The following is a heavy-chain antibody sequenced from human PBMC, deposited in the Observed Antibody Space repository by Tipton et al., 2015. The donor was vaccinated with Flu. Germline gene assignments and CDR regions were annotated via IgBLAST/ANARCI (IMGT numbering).Heavy chain of an antibody. CDR3: ARDGHITMIVVDDAFDI. CDR2: IIPIFGTA. Sequence: QLVQSGAEVKKPGSSVKVSCKASGGTFSSYAISWVRQAPGQGLERMGGIIPIFGTANYAQKFQGRVTITADESTSTAYMELSSLRSEDTAVYYCARDGHITMIVVDDAFDIWGQGTMVTVSS. J-gene: IGHJ3*02. V-gene: IGHV1-69*01. D-gene: IGHD3-22*01. CDR1: GGTFSSYA.